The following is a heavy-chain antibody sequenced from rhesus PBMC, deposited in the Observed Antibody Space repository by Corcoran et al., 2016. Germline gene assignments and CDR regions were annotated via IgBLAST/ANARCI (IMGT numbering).Heavy chain of an antibody. Sequence: QVQLVQSGAEIKQPGASVKLSCKASGYTFTSYYMHWVRQAPGQGLEWKGLIAPTNGNKGYAQNVQGRVTITTDTSTSTGYMELSSLRSEDTAVYYCTRSRYSSGRIQFDYWGQGVLVTVSS. J-gene: IGHJ4*01. D-gene: IGHD6-31*01. CDR3: TRSRYSSGRIQFDY. CDR2: IAPTNGNK. V-gene: IGHV1-180*01. CDR1: GYTFTSYY.